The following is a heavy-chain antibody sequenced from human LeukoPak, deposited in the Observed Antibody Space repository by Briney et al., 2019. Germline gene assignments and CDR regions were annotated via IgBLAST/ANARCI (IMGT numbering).Heavy chain of an antibody. CDR3: ARHELRSSSWYYYYYYGMDV. D-gene: IGHD6-13*01. CDR1: GGSISSSSYY. Sequence: PSETLSLTCTVSGGSISSSSYYWGWIRQPPGKGLEWIGSIYYSGSTYYNPSLKSRVTISVDTSKNQFSLKLSSVTAADTAVYYCARHELRSSSWYYYYYYGMDVWGQGTTVTVSS. J-gene: IGHJ6*02. V-gene: IGHV4-39*01. CDR2: IYYSGST.